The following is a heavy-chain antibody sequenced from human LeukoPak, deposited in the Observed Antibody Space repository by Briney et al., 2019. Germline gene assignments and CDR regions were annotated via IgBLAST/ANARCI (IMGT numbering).Heavy chain of an antibody. CDR2: INPNSGGT. J-gene: IGHJ6*03. CDR1: GYTFTGYY. Sequence: ASVKVSCKAPGYTFTGYYMHWVRQAPGQGLEWMGWINPNSGGTNYAQKFQGRVTMTRDTSISTAYMELSRLRSDDTAVYYCARDEQLASYYYYYMDVWGKGTTVTVSS. CDR3: ARDEQLASYYYYYMDV. D-gene: IGHD6-6*01. V-gene: IGHV1-2*02.